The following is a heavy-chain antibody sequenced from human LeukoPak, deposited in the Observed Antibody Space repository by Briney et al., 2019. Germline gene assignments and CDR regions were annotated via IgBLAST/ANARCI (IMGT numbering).Heavy chain of an antibody. CDR2: ISSTSSVI. D-gene: IGHD1-20*01. J-gene: IGHJ5*02. CDR1: GFTFSSYA. Sequence: GGSLRLSCAASGFTFSSYAMNWVRQAPGKGLEWISCISSTSSVIYYADSVKGRFTVSRDNAKNSLYLQMNSLRPEDTAVYYCAHVAYNWNPGSAWGQGTLVTDSS. CDR3: AHVAYNWNPGSA. V-gene: IGHV3-48*04.